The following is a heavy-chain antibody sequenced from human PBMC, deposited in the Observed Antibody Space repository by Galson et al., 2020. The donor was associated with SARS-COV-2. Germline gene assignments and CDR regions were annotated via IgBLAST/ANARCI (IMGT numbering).Heavy chain of an antibody. CDR2: VYYSGIT. J-gene: IGHJ4*02. CDR1: GGSIRSSSYY. CDR3: ARDIGLAAARTIFDS. V-gene: IGHV4-39*07. Sequence: SETLSLTCTVSGGSIRSSSYYWGWIRQPPGKGLEWIGSVYYSGITYYNPSLGSRVTTSVDTSKNQFSLRLSSVTAADTAVYYCARDIGLAAARTIFDSWGQGTLVKVPS. D-gene: IGHD6-13*01.